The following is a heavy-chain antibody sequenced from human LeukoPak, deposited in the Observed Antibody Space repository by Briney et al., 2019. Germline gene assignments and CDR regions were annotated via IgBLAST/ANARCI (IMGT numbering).Heavy chain of an antibody. V-gene: IGHV3-30*01. D-gene: IGHD2-15*01. Sequence: PGGSLRLSCAASGFTFSSYAMHWVRQAPGKGLEWVAVISYDGSNKYYADSVKGRFTISRDNSKNTLYLQMNSLRAEDTAVYYCAREGMVVAPRYSSYFDYWGQGTLVTASS. CDR2: ISYDGSNK. CDR1: GFTFSSYA. J-gene: IGHJ4*02. CDR3: AREGMVVAPRYSSYFDY.